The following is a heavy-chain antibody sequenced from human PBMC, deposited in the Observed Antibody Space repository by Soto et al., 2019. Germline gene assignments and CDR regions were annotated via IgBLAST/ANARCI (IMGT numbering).Heavy chain of an antibody. CDR1: GFTFGNYA. J-gene: IGHJ4*02. CDR3: ATPRPGTHGYGY. Sequence: EVRLLESGGGLVQPGGSLRLSCEASGFTFGNYAMTWVRQGPGRGLEWVGRIKSKADGSTTEYGSPVKDRFIITRDDSENTLDLQMHSLKTEDTAVYYCATPRPGTHGYGYWGQGTLVTVSS. D-gene: IGHD5-18*01. CDR2: IKSKADGSTT. V-gene: IGHV3-15*01.